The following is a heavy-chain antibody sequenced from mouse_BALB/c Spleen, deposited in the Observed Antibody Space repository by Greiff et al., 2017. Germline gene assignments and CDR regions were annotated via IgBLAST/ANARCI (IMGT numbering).Heavy chain of an antibody. CDR1: GYTFTSYW. Sequence: QVQLQQPGAELVKPGASVKLSCKASGYTFTSYWMHWVKQRPGQGLEWIGEINPSNGRTNYNEKFKSKATLTVDKSSSTAYMQLSSLTSEDSAVYYCARSDYWYFDVWGAGTTVTVSS. J-gene: IGHJ1*01. CDR2: INPSNGRT. V-gene: IGHV1S81*02. CDR3: ARSDYWYFDV.